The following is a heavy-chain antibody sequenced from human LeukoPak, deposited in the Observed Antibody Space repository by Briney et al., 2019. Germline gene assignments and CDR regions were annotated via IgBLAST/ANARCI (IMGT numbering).Heavy chain of an antibody. D-gene: IGHD2-8*01. CDR2: IRYDGSNK. CDR1: GFTFSSYG. Sequence: GGSLRLSCAASGFTFSSYGMHWVRQAPGKGLEWVAVIRYDGSNKYYADSVKGRFTISRDNSKNTLYLQMNSLRAEDTAVYYCARDGLVPTGVNGAFDIWGQGTLVTVSS. V-gene: IGHV3-30*02. CDR3: ARDGLVPTGVNGAFDI. J-gene: IGHJ3*02.